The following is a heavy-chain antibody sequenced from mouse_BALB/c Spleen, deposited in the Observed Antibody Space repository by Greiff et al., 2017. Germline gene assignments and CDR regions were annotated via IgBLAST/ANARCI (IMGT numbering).Heavy chain of an antibody. CDR3: ARQNSSGYAYYYAMDY. CDR1: GYTFTSYV. CDR2: INPYNDGT. J-gene: IGHJ4*01. Sequence: VQLKQSGPELVKPGASVKMSCKASGYTFTSYVMHWVKQKPGQGLEWIGYINPYNDGTKYNEKFKGKATLTSDKSSSTAYMELSSLTSEDSAVYYCARQNSSGYAYYYAMDYWGQGTSVTVSS. D-gene: IGHD3-1*01. V-gene: IGHV1-14*01.